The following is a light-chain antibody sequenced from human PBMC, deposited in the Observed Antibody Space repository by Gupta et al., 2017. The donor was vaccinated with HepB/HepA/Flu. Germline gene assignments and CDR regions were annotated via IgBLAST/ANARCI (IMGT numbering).Light chain of an antibody. CDR2: EIT. J-gene: IGLJ2*01. Sequence: SALTQPASVSGSPGQSTTLPCTETSSDVVSYNLLSWYQQHPDKPPKLMIYEITKRPSGVSNRFSGSKSGNTASLTISGLQTEDEADYYCCSYAGSNNVVFGGGTKLTVL. V-gene: IGLV2-23*02. CDR1: SSDVVSYNL. CDR3: CSYAGSNNVV.